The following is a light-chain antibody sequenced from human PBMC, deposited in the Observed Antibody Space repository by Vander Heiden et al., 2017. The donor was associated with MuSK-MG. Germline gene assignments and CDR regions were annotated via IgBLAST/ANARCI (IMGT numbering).Light chain of an antibody. CDR3: QEYARWPWT. V-gene: IGKV3-15*01. J-gene: IGKJ1*01. Sequence: MLMTQSPAPLSVPPGERATPSCRASESITKNLAWYHQKRGQSPRLIIYGASTRATGIPARFSGSGSGTEFNLTISGLQSEDFAVYYCQEYARWPWTFGQGTEVDIK. CDR2: GAS. CDR1: ESITKN.